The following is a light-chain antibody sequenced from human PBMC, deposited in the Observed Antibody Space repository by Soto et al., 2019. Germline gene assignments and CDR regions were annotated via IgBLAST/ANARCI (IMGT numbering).Light chain of an antibody. CDR2: DAS. J-gene: IGKJ1*01. CDR3: QQYNSYSST. CDR1: QSISKW. Sequence: DIQMTQSPSTLSASVGDRVTITCRASQSISKWLAWYHQKPGKAPKLLLYDASILESGVPSRFSGIGSGTDFTLTISSLQPDDFATYYCQQYNSYSSTFGQGTKV. V-gene: IGKV1-5*01.